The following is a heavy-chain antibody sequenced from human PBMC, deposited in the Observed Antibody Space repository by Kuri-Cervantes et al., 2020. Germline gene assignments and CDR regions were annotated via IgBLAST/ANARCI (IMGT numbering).Heavy chain of an antibody. J-gene: IGHJ6*02. CDR2: INSDGSST. V-gene: IGHV3-74*01. CDR3: ARGHPVTVTTQVGIPGMYGMDV. CDR1: GFTFSSYW. D-gene: IGHD4-17*01. Sequence: GESLKISCAASGFTFSSYWMHWVRQAPGKGLVWVSRINSDGSSTSYADSVKGRFTISRDNAKNTLYLQMNSLRAEDTAVYYCARGHPVTVTTQVGIPGMYGMDVWGQGTTVTGSS.